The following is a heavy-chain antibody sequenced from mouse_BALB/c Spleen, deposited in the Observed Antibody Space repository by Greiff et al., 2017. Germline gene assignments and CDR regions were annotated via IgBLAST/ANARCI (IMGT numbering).Heavy chain of an antibody. CDR1: GFTFSSYT. CDR2: ISSGGSYT. Sequence: EVQRVESGGGLVKPGGSLKLSCAASGFTFSSYTMSWVRQPPEKRLEWVATISSGGSYTYYPDSVKGRFTITRDNARNILYLQLSSLGAEDPAMYYGARGLGVVEGWFAYWGQGTLVTVSA. V-gene: IGHV5-9-3*01. J-gene: IGHJ3*01. CDR3: ARGLGVVEGWFAY. D-gene: IGHD1-1*01.